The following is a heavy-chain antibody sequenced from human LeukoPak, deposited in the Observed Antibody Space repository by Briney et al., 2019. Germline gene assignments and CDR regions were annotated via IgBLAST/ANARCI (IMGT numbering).Heavy chain of an antibody. CDR1: GFTFSSYS. CDR2: ISGSSRYI. V-gene: IGHV3-21*01. D-gene: IGHD6-25*01. Sequence: GGSLRLSCAASGFTFSSYSMNWVRQAPGKGLEWVSSISGSSRYIYYADSVKGRFTISRDNAKNSLYLQMNSLRAEDTAVYYCARDLRGYQNYYMDVWGKGTTVTISS. J-gene: IGHJ6*03. CDR3: ARDLRGYQNYYMDV.